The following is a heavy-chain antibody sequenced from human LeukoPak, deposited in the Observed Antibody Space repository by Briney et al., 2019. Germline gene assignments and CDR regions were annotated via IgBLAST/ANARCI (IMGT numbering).Heavy chain of an antibody. V-gene: IGHV3-23*01. CDR3: AKEDY. J-gene: IGHJ4*02. CDR2: ISGGGGST. Sequence: GRSLRLACAVSASTFSRNATSWDRQPAGRGREWVSGISGGGGSTYHADSVKGRFTIPRDNSKNTLYLQMHSLRAEDTAVYYCAKEDYWGQGPLVTVSS. CDR1: ASTFSRNA.